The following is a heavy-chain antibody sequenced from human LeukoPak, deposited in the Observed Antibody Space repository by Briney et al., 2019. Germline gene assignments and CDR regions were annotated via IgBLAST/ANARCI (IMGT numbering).Heavy chain of an antibody. CDR3: AKDSHPGSGSYYKGNFDY. J-gene: IGHJ4*02. CDR2: ISGSGSTK. V-gene: IGHV3-11*01. CDR1: GFTFSDYY. Sequence: GGSLRLSCAASGFTFSDYYMSWIRQAPGKGLEWVSYISGSGSTKYYAGSVKGRFTISRDNAENSLYLRMNSLRAEDTAVYYCAKDSHPGSGSYYKGNFDYWGQGTLVTVSS. D-gene: IGHD3-10*01.